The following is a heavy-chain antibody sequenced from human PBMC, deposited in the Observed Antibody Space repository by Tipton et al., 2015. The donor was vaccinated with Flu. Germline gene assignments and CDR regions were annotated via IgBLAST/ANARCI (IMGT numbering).Heavy chain of an antibody. J-gene: IGHJ5*02. CDR1: GGSISSSSYY. CDR2: IYYSGST. V-gene: IGHV4-39*07. D-gene: IGHD2-15*01. CDR3: ARVPSPYCSGGSCHGFWFDP. Sequence: TLSLTCTVSGGSISSSSYYWGWIRQPPGKGLEWIGSIYYSGSTYYNPSLKSRVTISVDTSKNQFSLKLSSVTAADTAVYYCARVPSPYCSGGSCHGFWFDPWGQGTLVTVSS.